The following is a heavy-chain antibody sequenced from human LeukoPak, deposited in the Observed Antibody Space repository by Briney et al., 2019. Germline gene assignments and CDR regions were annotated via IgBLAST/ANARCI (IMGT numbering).Heavy chain of an antibody. CDR1: GFTFSSYS. Sequence: GGSLRLSCAASGFTFSSYSMNWVRQAPGKGLEWVSSISSSSSYIYYADSVKGRFTISRDNAKNSLYLQMNSLRAEDTAVYYCARDMVAPVSLYYYYGMDVWGQGTTVTVSS. V-gene: IGHV3-21*01. D-gene: IGHD3-10*01. CDR3: ARDMVAPVSLYYYYGMDV. J-gene: IGHJ6*02. CDR2: ISSSSSYI.